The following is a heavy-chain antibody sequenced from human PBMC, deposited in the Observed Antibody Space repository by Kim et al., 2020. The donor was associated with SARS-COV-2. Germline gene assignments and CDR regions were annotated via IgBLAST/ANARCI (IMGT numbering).Heavy chain of an antibody. J-gene: IGHJ6*02. CDR1: GYTFTSYG. CDR3: ARDTAMGDHYYYYGMDV. V-gene: IGHV1-18*01. D-gene: IGHD5-18*01. CDR2: ISAYNGNT. Sequence: ASVKVSCKASGYTFTSYGISWVRQAPGQGLEWMGWISAYNGNTNYAQKLQGRVTMTTDTSTSTAYMELRSLRSDDTAVYYCARDTAMGDHYYYYGMDVWGQGTTVTVSS.